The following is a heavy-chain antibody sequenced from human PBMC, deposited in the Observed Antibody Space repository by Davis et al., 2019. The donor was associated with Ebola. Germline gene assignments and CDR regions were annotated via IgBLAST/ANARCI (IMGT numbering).Heavy chain of an antibody. CDR1: GFTFSSYA. CDR3: ARDGDSSGWLYYFDY. D-gene: IGHD6-19*01. J-gene: IGHJ4*02. CDR2: ISNSGGST. V-gene: IGHV3-23*01. Sequence: GESLKISCAASGFTFSSYAMSWVRQAPGKGLEWVSGISNSGGSTYHVDSVKGRFTIPRDNSQNTLYLQMNSLRAEDTAVYYCARDGDSSGWLYYFDYWGQGTLVTVSS.